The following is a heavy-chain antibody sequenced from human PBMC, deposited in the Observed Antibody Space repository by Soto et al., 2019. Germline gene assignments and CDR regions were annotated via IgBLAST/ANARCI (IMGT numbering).Heavy chain of an antibody. Sequence: PSETLSLTCTVSGGSISSYYWSWIRQPPGKGLEWIGYIYYSGSTNYNPSLKSRVTISVDTSKNKFSLKLSSVTAADTAVYYCARSYGSGSHGSYYFDYWGQGTLVTVSS. CDR3: ARSYGSGSHGSYYFDY. CDR1: GGSISSYY. D-gene: IGHD3-10*01. CDR2: IYYSGST. J-gene: IGHJ4*02. V-gene: IGHV4-59*01.